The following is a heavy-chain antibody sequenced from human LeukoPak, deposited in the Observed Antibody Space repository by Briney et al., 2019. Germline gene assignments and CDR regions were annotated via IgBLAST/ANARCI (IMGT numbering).Heavy chain of an antibody. Sequence: ASVKVSCKASGYTFTNYGIIWVRQAPGQGLEWMGWISAYNGNTNYAQNLQGRVTMTTDTSTSTAYMELRSLRSDDTAIYYCARGPAYGSGSYYPDYWGQGTLVTVSS. J-gene: IGHJ4*02. CDR3: ARGPAYGSGSYYPDY. V-gene: IGHV1-18*01. CDR1: GYTFTNYG. D-gene: IGHD3-10*01. CDR2: ISAYNGNT.